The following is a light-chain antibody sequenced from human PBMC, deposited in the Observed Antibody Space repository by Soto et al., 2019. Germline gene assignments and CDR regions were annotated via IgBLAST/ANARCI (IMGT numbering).Light chain of an antibody. J-gene: IGLJ1*01. Sequence: QSVLTQPASVSGSPGQSITISCTGSGRDIGAYNYVSWYQQHPGKAPKLIIYGVKNRPSGVSNRFSASKSAFTASLTISGLQAEDEADYYCCAYAGSSTYVFGTGTKV. CDR3: CAYAGSSTYV. V-gene: IGLV2-23*02. CDR1: GRDIGAYNY. CDR2: GVK.